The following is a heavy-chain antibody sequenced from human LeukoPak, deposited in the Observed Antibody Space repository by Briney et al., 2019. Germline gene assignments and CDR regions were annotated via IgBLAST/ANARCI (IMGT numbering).Heavy chain of an antibody. D-gene: IGHD4-17*01. V-gene: IGHV3-30*02. Sequence: PGGSLRLSCAGSGFTVRTYGMHWVRQAPGKGLEWVAYIQYDGSNKQYADSVKGRFSISRDNSENILYLQMNSLRAEDTAVYYCAKTSYYGDPFSYYYYYMDVWGKGTTVTISS. CDR1: GFTVRTYG. J-gene: IGHJ6*03. CDR3: AKTSYYGDPFSYYYYYMDV. CDR2: IQYDGSNK.